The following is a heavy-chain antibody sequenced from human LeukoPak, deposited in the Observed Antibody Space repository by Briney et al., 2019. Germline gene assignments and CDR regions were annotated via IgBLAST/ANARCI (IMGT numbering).Heavy chain of an antibody. D-gene: IGHD2-2*01. CDR2: IRYDGSNK. CDR1: GFTFSSYG. Sequence: GGSLRLSCAASGFTFSSYGMHWVRQAPGKGLEWVAFIRYDGSNKYYADSVKGRFTISRDNAKKSLYLQMNTLRAEDTAIYYCARDEGDCSSTSCPFYYFNYWGQGTLVTVSS. V-gene: IGHV3-30*02. J-gene: IGHJ4*02. CDR3: ARDEGDCSSTSCPFYYFNY.